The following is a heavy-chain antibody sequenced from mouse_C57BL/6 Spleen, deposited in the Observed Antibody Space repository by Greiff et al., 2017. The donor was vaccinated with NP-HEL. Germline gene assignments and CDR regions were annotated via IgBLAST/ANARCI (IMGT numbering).Heavy chain of an antibody. V-gene: IGHV1-52*01. CDR2: IDPSDSET. CDR3: AREGTGTGWYYDV. D-gene: IGHD4-1*01. Sequence: QVQLQQPGAELVRPGSSVKLSCKASGYTFTSYWMHWVQQRPIQGLEWIGNIDPSDSETYYNQKFKDKATLTVDKSSGTAYMQLSSLTSEDSAVYYCAREGTGTGWYYDVWGTGTTVTVSS. CDR1: GYTFTSYW. J-gene: IGHJ1*03.